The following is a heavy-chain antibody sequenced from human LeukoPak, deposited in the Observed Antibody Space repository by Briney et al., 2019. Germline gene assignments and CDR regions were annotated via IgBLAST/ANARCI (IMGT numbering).Heavy chain of an antibody. V-gene: IGHV4-31*03. CDR1: VGSISSGGSY. CDR3: ASHRPTYYYDSSGSYDAFDI. D-gene: IGHD3-22*01. CDR2: IYYSGST. J-gene: IGHJ3*02. Sequence: PSETLSLTCTVSVGSISSGGSYWSWIRQHPGKGLEWIGYIYYSGSTYYNPSLKSRVTISVDTSKNQFSLKLSSVTAADTAVYYCASHRPTYYYDSSGSYDAFDIWGQGTMVTVSS.